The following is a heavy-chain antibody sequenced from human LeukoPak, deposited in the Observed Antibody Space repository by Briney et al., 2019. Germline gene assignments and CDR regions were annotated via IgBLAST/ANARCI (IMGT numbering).Heavy chain of an antibody. CDR3: ARSSSNAFDI. CDR1: GFTFGSHA. Sequence: GGSRRLASAASGFTFGSHAMHWVRQAPGRGIEWVAVIPYDGSNSYYADSVTGRFTISRDNSKNTLYLQMNSLRAEDTAFYYCARSSSNAFDIWGQGTMVTVSS. J-gene: IGHJ3*02. V-gene: IGHV3-30*01. D-gene: IGHD2-2*01. CDR2: IPYDGSNS.